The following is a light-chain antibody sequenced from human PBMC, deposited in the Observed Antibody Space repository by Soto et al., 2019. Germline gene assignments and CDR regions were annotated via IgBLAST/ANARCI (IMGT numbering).Light chain of an antibody. J-gene: IGLJ1*01. Sequence: QSVLTQPASVSGSPGQSITISCTGTSSDVGSYNLVSWYQQHPGKAPKLMIYEVSKRPPGVSNRFSGSKSGNTASLTISGLQAEDEADYYCCSYAGSSTYVFGTGTKVNVL. CDR2: EVS. CDR3: CSYAGSSTYV. CDR1: SSDVGSYNL. V-gene: IGLV2-23*02.